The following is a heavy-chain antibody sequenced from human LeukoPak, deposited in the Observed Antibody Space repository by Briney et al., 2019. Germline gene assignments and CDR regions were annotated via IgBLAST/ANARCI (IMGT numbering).Heavy chain of an antibody. CDR3: ATNWNLDAFDI. Sequence: KPSETLSLTCAVSGYSISSGYYWGWIRQPPEKGLEWIGSIYHSGSTYYNPSLKSRVTISVDTSKNQFSLKLSSVTAADTAVYYCATNWNLDAFDIWGQGTMVTVSS. V-gene: IGHV4-38-2*01. D-gene: IGHD1-1*01. CDR2: IYHSGST. CDR1: GYSISSGYY. J-gene: IGHJ3*02.